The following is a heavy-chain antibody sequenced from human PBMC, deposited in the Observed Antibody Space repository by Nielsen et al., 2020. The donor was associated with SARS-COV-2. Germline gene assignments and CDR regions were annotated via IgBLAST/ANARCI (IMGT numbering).Heavy chain of an antibody. Sequence: GESLKISCKGSGYSFTSYWIGWVRQMPGKGLEWMGIIYPGDSDTRYSPSFQGQVTISADKSISTAYLQWSSLKASDTAMYYCARHDGQEWELTGALDYWGQGTLVTVSS. J-gene: IGHJ4*02. CDR3: ARHDGQEWELTGALDY. CDR1: GYSFTSYW. V-gene: IGHV5-51*01. CDR2: IYPGDSDT. D-gene: IGHD1-26*01.